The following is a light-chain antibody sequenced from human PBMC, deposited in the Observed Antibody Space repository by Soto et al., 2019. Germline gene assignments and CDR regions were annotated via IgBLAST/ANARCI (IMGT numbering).Light chain of an antibody. J-gene: IGLJ1*01. Sequence: QSALTQPASVSGSPGQSITISCTGTSSDVGGYNYVSWHQQHPGKAPKLMIYDVSTRPSGVSNRFSGSKSGNTASLTISGLQAEDEADYYCSSYTSSSTPYVFGTGTKLTVL. CDR2: DVS. CDR1: SSDVGGYNY. CDR3: SSYTSSSTPYV. V-gene: IGLV2-14*01.